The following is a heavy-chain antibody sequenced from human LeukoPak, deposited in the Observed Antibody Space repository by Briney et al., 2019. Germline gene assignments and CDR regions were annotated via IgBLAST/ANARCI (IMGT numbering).Heavy chain of an antibody. CDR3: ATTSLGSSGYNYYYYYMDV. Sequence: ASVKVSCKVSGYTLTELSMHWVRQAPGKGLEWMGGFDPEDGETIYAQKFQGRVTITEDTSTDTAYMELSSLRSEDTAVYYCATTSLGSSGYNYYYYYMDVWGKGTTVTVSS. V-gene: IGHV1-24*01. J-gene: IGHJ6*03. CDR2: FDPEDGET. D-gene: IGHD3-22*01. CDR1: GYTLTELS.